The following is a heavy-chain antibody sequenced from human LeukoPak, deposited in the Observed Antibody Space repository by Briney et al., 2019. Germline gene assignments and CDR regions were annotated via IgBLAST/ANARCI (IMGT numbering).Heavy chain of an antibody. D-gene: IGHD3-10*01. CDR3: ARGRSGSHHFDS. J-gene: IGHJ4*02. Sequence: GRSLRLSCAASGFTFSNYAMHWVRQAPGKGLEWVAIISYDGSNKYYADSVKGRFTISRDNSKNTLYLQMNSLRADDTAVYYCARGRSGSHHFDSWGQGTLVTVPS. V-gene: IGHV3-30*04. CDR1: GFTFSNYA. CDR2: ISYDGSNK.